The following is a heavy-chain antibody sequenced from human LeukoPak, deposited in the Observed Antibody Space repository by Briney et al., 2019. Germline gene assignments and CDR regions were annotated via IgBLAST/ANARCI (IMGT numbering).Heavy chain of an antibody. D-gene: IGHD3-9*01. J-gene: IGHJ6*04. CDR3: AREHYDILSRRGMDV. V-gene: IGHV3-74*03. CDR2: MNTDGSST. CDR1: GFTLSAYW. Sequence: GGSLRLSCAVSGFTLSAYWMHWVRQAPGKGLVWVSRMNTDGSSTLYADSVKGRFTISRDNAKNTLYLQMNSLRVEDTAVYYCAREHYDILSRRGMDVWGKGTTVTVS.